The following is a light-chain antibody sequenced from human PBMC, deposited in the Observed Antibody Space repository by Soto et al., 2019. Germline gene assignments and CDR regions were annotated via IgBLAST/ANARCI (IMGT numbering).Light chain of an antibody. CDR1: SSDVGGYNF. Sequence: QSALTQPASVSGSPGQSFTISCTGTSSDVGGYNFVSWYQQHPDKAPKFIIYEVTNRPSGVSNRFSGSKSGNTASLTISGLQAEDEADYYCSSFTSRHTYVFGSGTKLTVL. CDR3: SSFTSRHTYV. V-gene: IGLV2-14*01. J-gene: IGLJ1*01. CDR2: EVT.